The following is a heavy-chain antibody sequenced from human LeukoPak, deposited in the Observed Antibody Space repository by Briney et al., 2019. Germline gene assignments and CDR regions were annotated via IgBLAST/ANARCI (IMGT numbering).Heavy chain of an antibody. Sequence: SVKVCCTGSGSPFTSYAISWVRQAPGQGLEWVGVIIPIIGTVDYAQKFQGRVTITADESTSTAYMELSSLRSEDTAVYYCARQITMIEEGAFDIWGQGTMVTVSS. J-gene: IGHJ3*02. CDR2: IIPIIGTV. CDR1: GSPFTSYA. V-gene: IGHV1-69*13. D-gene: IGHD3-22*01. CDR3: ARQITMIEEGAFDI.